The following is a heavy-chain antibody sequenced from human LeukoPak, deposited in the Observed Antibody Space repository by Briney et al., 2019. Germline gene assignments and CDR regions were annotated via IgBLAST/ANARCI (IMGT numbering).Heavy chain of an antibody. J-gene: IGHJ5*02. V-gene: IGHV1-18*01. CDR3: ARETTTTALYDGWFDP. CDR1: GYTFTSYG. CDR2: ISAYNGNT. D-gene: IGHD4-11*01. Sequence: ASVKVSCKASGYTFTSYGISWVRQAPGQGLEWMGWISAYNGNTNYAQKLQGRVTMTTDTSTSTAYMELRSLRSDDTAVYYCARETTTTALYDGWFDPWGQGTLVTVSS.